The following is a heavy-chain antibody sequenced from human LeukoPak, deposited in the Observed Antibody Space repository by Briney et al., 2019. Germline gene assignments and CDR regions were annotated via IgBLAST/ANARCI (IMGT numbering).Heavy chain of an antibody. V-gene: IGHV4-39*01. CDR3: ARSRCSSTSCSTHFDY. J-gene: IGHJ4*02. CDR2: ISYSGST. Sequence: SETLSLTCTVSGGSISSSGYYWGWIRQPPGKGLEWIGSISYSGSTYYNPSLKSRVTISVDTSKNQFSLKLSSVTAADTAVYYCARSRCSSTSCSTHFDYWGQGTLVTVSS. D-gene: IGHD2-2*01. CDR1: GGSISSSGYY.